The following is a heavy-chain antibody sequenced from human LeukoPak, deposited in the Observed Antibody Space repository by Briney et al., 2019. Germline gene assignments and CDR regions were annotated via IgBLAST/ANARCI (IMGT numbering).Heavy chain of an antibody. CDR2: INHSGST. D-gene: IGHD6-6*01. J-gene: IGHJ6*03. V-gene: IGHV4-34*01. CDR1: GGSFSGYY. Sequence: SSETLSLTCAVYGGSFSGYYWSWIRQPPGKGLEWIGEINHSGSTNYNPSLKSRVTISVDTSKNQFSLKLSSVTAADTAVYYCARVGSSSDYYYYMDVWGKGTTVTVSS. CDR3: ARVGSSSDYYYYMDV.